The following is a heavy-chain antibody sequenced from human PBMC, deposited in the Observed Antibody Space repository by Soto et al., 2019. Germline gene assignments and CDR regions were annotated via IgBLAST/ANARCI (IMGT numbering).Heavy chain of an antibody. D-gene: IGHD3-10*01. J-gene: IGHJ6*02. CDR1: GYTFTSYG. CDR2: ISAYNGNT. CDR3: ARVLLWFGEDYYYGMDV. V-gene: IGHV1-18*01. Sequence: GASVKVSCKASGYTFTSYGISWVRQAPGQGLEWMGWISAYNGNTNYAQKLQGRVTVTIDTSTSTAYMELRSLRSDDTAVYYCARVLLWFGEDYYYGMDVWGQGTTVTVSS.